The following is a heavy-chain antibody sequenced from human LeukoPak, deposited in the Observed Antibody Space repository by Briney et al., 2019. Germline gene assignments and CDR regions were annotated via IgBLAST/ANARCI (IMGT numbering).Heavy chain of an antibody. J-gene: IGHJ4*02. V-gene: IGHV3-33*01. Sequence: GGSLRLSCAASGFSLSSYGMHWVRQAPGKGLEWVAVIWNDGSNENYADSVKGRFTTSRDNFKNTLYLQMNSLRAEDTAVYYCATDAGGAAFDYWGQGTLVTVSS. CDR2: IWNDGSNE. D-gene: IGHD1-26*01. CDR1: GFSLSSYG. CDR3: ATDAGGAAFDY.